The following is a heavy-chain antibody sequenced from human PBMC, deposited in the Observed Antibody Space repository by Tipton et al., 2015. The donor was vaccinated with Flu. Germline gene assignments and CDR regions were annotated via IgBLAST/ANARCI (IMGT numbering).Heavy chain of an antibody. CDR2: IYYSGST. CDR1: GGSISSSSYY. D-gene: IGHD1-26*01. Sequence: TLSLTCTVSGGSISSSSYYWGWIRQPPGKGLEWIGSIYYSGSTYYNPSLKSRVTISVDTSKNQFSLKLSSVTAADTAVYYCARQGSGSYLPWVDYWGQGTLVTVSS. V-gene: IGHV4-39*01. CDR3: ARQGSGSYLPWVDY. J-gene: IGHJ4*02.